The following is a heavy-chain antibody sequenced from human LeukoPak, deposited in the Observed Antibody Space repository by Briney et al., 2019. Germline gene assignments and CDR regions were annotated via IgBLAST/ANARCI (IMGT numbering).Heavy chain of an antibody. D-gene: IGHD6-13*01. CDR1: GFTFSNAW. Sequence: GGSLRLSCAASGFTFSNAWMSWVRQAPGKGLEWVGRIKSKTDGGTTDYAAPVKGRFTISRDDSKNTLYLQMNSQKTEDTAVYYCTTESIAAAFKDYWGQGTLVTVSS. CDR2: IKSKTDGGTT. V-gene: IGHV3-15*01. CDR3: TTESIAAAFKDY. J-gene: IGHJ4*02.